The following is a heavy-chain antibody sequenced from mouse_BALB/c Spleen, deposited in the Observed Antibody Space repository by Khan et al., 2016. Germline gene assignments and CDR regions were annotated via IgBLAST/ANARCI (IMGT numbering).Heavy chain of an antibody. Sequence: VRLQQSGTVLTRPGASVKMSCQASGYSFPSYWMHWVKQRPGQGLEWIGAIYPGNSDTTYNQKFKGKDKLTTVTSANTAYMELSSLHNEDSAVYVGTNDHGSSHGMDYWGQGTSVTVSS. CDR1: GYSFPSYW. D-gene: IGHD1-1*01. CDR2: IYPGNSDT. J-gene: IGHJ4*01. V-gene: IGHV1-5*01. CDR3: TNDHGSSHGMDY.